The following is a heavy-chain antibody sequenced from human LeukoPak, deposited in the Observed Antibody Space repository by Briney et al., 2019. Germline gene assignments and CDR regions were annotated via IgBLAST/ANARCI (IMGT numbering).Heavy chain of an antibody. CDR3: ASVYLDTGDYMDV. CDR1: GFTFSSYS. Sequence: GGSLRLSCAASGFTFSSYSMNWVRQAPGKGLEWVSSISSSSSYIYYADSVKGRFTISRDNAKNSLYLQMNSPRAEDTAVYYCASVYLDTGDYMDVWGKGTTVTVSS. CDR2: ISSSSSYI. J-gene: IGHJ6*03. V-gene: IGHV3-21*01. D-gene: IGHD5-18*01.